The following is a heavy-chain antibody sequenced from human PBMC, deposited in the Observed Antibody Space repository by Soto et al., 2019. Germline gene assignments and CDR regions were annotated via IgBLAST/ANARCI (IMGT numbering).Heavy chain of an antibody. CDR1: GFTFSSYA. Sequence: GGSLRLSCAASGFTFSSYAMSWVRQAPGKGLEWVSAISGSGGSTYYADSVKGRFTISRDNSKNTLYLQMNSLRAEDTAVYYCAMYYYDSSGYYYGGAIFGYWGQGTLVTVSS. V-gene: IGHV3-23*01. CDR2: ISGSGGST. CDR3: AMYYYDSSGYYYGGAIFGY. D-gene: IGHD3-22*01. J-gene: IGHJ4*02.